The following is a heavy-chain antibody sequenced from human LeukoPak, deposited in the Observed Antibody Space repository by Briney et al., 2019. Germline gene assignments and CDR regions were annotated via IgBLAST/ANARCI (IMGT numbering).Heavy chain of an antibody. Sequence: AGGCLRLSCAASEFTISSYGMSWVRQAPGKGLEWVASISGSGGSTQYADSVQGRFAISRDNSKNTLYLQMNSLRVEDTAMYFCARDPNGDYIGTFDMRGRGTMVSVSS. J-gene: IGHJ3*02. V-gene: IGHV3-23*01. CDR2: ISGSGGST. D-gene: IGHD4-17*01. CDR3: ARDPNGDYIGTFDM. CDR1: EFTISSYG.